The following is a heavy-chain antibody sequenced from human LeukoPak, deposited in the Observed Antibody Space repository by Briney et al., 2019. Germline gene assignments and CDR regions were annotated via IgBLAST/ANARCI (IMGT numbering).Heavy chain of an antibody. CDR2: IYPGDSDT. CDR3: TLSHHGSYSSPIGYFQY. Sequence: GESLEIFCNGSGYSFANYWIGWVRQMPGKGLEWMGFIYPGDSDTIFSPSLQGQVTIAADKSINTAYLQWGRLRASDTAMYYCTLSHHGSYSSPIGYFQYSGQGTLVTVSS. D-gene: IGHD1-26*01. CDR1: GYSFANYW. J-gene: IGHJ1*01. V-gene: IGHV5-51*01.